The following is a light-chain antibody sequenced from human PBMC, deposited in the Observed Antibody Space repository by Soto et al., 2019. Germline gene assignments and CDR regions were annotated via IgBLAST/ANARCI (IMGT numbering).Light chain of an antibody. CDR1: SSNIGAGYD. V-gene: IGLV1-40*01. CDR2: GNI. CDR3: QSYDSSLSGSV. Sequence: QSVLTQPPSVSGAPGQRVTISCTGSSSNIGAGYDVHWYQQLPGTAPKLLIYGNINRPSGVPDRFSGSKSDTSASLAITGLQAEDEADYFCQSYDSSLSGSVFGGVTKLTVL. J-gene: IGLJ2*01.